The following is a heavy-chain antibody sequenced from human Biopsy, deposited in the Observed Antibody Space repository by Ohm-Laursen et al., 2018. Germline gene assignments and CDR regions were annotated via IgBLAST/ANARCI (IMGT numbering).Heavy chain of an antibody. CDR2: VNPNSGAT. D-gene: IGHD3-10*01. J-gene: IGHJ4*02. V-gene: IGHV1-2*02. CDR1: GYTFNDYY. CDR3: ARDRMTDVFGGPTRTDVFDS. Sequence: GASVKVSCKPSGYTFNDYYIHWVRQSPGQGLEWMGWVNPNSGATNSAEKFRGRVTLTRDTSISAVYIELRRLKSDDEAVYFCARDRMTDVFGGPTRTDVFDSWGQGTPVTVSS.